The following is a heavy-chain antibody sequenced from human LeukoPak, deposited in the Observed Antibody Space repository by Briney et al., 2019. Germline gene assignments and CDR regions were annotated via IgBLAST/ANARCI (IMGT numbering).Heavy chain of an antibody. D-gene: IGHD3-3*01. V-gene: IGHV4-39*01. CDR3: ATPKQDYDFWSGYSDAFDI. Sequence: PSETLSLTCTVSGGSISSSSYYWGWIRQPPGKGLEWIGSIYYSGSTYYNPSLKSRVTISVDTSKNQFSLKLSSVTAADTAVYYCATPKQDYDFWSGYSDAFDIWGQGTMVTVSS. CDR2: IYYSGST. J-gene: IGHJ3*02. CDR1: GGSISSSSYY.